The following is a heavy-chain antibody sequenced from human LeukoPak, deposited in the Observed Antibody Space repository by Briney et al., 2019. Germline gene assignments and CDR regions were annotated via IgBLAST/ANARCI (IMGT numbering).Heavy chain of an antibody. D-gene: IGHD3-10*01. V-gene: IGHV4-4*02. J-gene: IGHJ5*02. CDR3: ARVTGSGSYYNWFDP. Sequence: SGTLSLTCAVSGGSISSSNWWSWVRQPPGKGLEWIGEIYHSGSTNYNPSLKSRVTISVDKSKNQFSLKLSSVTAADTAVYYCARVTGSGSYYNWFDPWGQGTLVTVSS. CDR2: IYHSGST. CDR1: GGSISSSNW.